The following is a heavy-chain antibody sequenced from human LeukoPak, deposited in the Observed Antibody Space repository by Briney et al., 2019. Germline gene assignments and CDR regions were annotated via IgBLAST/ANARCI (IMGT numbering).Heavy chain of an antibody. J-gene: IGHJ4*02. CDR2: IKQDGSEK. D-gene: IGHD4-17*01. CDR3: ARSYDYGDSCFDY. Sequence: GGSLRLSCAASGFTFISYWMSWVRQAPGKGLEWVANIKQDGSEKYYVDSVKGRFTISRDNAKNSLYLQMNSLRAEDTAVYYCARSYDYGDSCFDYWGQGTLVTVSS. CDR1: GFTFISYW. V-gene: IGHV3-7*05.